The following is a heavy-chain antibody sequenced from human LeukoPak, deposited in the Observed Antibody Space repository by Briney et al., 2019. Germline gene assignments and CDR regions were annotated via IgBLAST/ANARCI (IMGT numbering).Heavy chain of an antibody. CDR1: GFTFSSYA. CDR3: AREKKVTSFLGDV. D-gene: IGHD2-21*02. CDR2: ISYDGSNK. Sequence: PGGSLRLSCAASGFTFSSYAMHWVRQAPGKGLEWVAVISYDGSNKYYADSVKGRFTISRDNSKNTLYLQMNSLRVEDTAVYYCAREKKVTSFLGDVWGKGTTVTVSS. J-gene: IGHJ6*04. V-gene: IGHV3-30*04.